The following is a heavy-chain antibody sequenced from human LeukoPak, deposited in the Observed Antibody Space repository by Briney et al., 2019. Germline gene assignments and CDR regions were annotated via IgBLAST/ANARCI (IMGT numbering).Heavy chain of an antibody. D-gene: IGHD4-17*01. CDR1: GGSFSGYY. J-gene: IGHJ4*02. Sequence: PSETLSLTCAVYGGSFSGYYWSGIRQPPGKGLEWIGEINHSGSTNYNPSLKSRVTISVDTSKNQFSLKLSSVTAADTAVYYCAGHGDYDPIDYWGQGTLVTVSS. CDR2: INHSGST. V-gene: IGHV4-34*01. CDR3: AGHGDYDPIDY.